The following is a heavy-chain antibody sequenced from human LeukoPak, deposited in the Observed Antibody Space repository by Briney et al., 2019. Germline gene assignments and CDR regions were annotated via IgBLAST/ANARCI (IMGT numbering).Heavy chain of an antibody. J-gene: IGHJ4*02. CDR3: ARGYCSGGSCYAFDY. CDR1: GFTFSSYW. CDR2: INSDGSST. D-gene: IGHD2-15*01. V-gene: IGHV3-74*01. Sequence: GGSLRLSCAASGFTFSSYWMHWVRQAPGKGLVWVSRINSDGSSTDYADSVKGRFTISRDNAKNSLYLQMNSLRAEDTAVYYCARGYCSGGSCYAFDYWGQGTLVTVSS.